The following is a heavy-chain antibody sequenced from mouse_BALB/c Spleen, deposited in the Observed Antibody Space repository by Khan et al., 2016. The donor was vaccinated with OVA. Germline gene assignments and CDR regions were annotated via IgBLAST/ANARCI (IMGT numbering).Heavy chain of an antibody. J-gene: IGHJ4*01. CDR2: INPKNGVT. CDR3: ARDAGRK. V-gene: IGHV1-18*01. CDR1: GYTFTEYT. D-gene: IGHD3-3*01. Sequence: EVQLQESGPELVKPGASVKISCKTSGYTFTEYTLHWVKQSHGKSLEWIGVINPKNGVTSYNQKFKGKATLTVDKSSSTAYMEFRSLTSEDSAVYYCARDAGRKWGQGTSVTVSS.